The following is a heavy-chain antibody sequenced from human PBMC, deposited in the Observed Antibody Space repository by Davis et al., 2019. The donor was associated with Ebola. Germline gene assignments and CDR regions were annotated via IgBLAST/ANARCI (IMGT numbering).Heavy chain of an antibody. D-gene: IGHD2-2*01. J-gene: IGHJ6*02. V-gene: IGHV4-30-4*01. CDR1: GDSISSGGYY. Sequence: MPSETLSLTCTVSGDSISSGGYYWSWIRQPPGKGLEWIGFIYYSGSTYYNPSLKSRVTISVDTSKNQFSLKLSSVTAADTAVYYCAREVPGPEGRLYYSYGMDVWGQGTTVTVSS. CDR2: IYYSGST. CDR3: AREVPGPEGRLYYSYGMDV.